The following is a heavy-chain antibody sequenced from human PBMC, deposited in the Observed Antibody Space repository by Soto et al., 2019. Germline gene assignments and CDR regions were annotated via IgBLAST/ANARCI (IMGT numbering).Heavy chain of an antibody. V-gene: IGHV4-61*08. CDR1: GDTISTGGYS. Sequence: SETLSLTCAVSGDTISTGGYSWAWIRQPPGKGLEWIGYIYYSGNTNYNPSLKSRVTISVDTSKNQFSLKLSSVTAADTAVYYCARRYGSAFDIWGQGTMVTVSS. CDR2: IYYSGNT. J-gene: IGHJ3*02. CDR3: ARRYGSAFDI. D-gene: IGHD3-10*01.